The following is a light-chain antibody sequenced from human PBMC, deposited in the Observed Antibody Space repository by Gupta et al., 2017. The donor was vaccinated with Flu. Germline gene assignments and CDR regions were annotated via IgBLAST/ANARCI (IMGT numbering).Light chain of an antibody. CDR2: DTF. V-gene: IGKV3-11*01. J-gene: IGKJ2*01. CDR1: QTVGSY. Sequence: ELVLTQSPATLSLSPGDRATLSCRASQTVGSYLAWYQQKPGQAPRLLIYDTFNRAPGIPARFSGSGSGTDFTLTSSSLEPEDVAVYYWQQSSSWLYNFGQGTKMEIK. CDR3: QQSSSWLYN.